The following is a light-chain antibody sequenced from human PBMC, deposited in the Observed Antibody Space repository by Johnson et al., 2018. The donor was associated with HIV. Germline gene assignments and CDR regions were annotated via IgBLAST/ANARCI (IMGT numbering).Light chain of an antibody. CDR2: ENK. CDR1: SSNIGKNY. Sequence: QSVLTQPPSVSAAPGQMVSISCSGSSSNIGKNYVSWYQQFPGTAPKLLIHENKKRPSGIPDRFSGSKSGTSATLDITGLQTGDEADYYCGTWDSSLSALYGFGTGTKVTVL. CDR3: GTWDSSLSALYG. V-gene: IGLV1-51*02. J-gene: IGLJ1*01.